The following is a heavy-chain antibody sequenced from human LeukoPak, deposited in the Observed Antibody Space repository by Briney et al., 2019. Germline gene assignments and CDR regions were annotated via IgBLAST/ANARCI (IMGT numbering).Heavy chain of an antibody. CDR2: IKEDGSEK. D-gene: IGHD1-26*01. Sequence: GGSLRLSWAASGXTFSGFWMSWVRQAPGKGLDWVANIKEDGSEKYYVDSVKGRFTISRDNAKNSLYLQMSSLRAEDTAVYYCARVRSGAYFDYWGQGTLVTVSS. J-gene: IGHJ4*02. CDR3: ARVRSGAYFDY. V-gene: IGHV3-7*04. CDR1: GXTFSGFW.